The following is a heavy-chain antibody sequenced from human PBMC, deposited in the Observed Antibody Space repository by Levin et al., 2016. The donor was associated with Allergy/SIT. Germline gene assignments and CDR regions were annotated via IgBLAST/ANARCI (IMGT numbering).Heavy chain of an antibody. J-gene: IGHJ6*02. Sequence: SETLSLTCTVSGGSITSSSYYWGWIRQSPGKGLEWIGSLHYIGTTYYYTGNTFYNPSLKSRVTISGDTSKNQYSLKVRSVTADDTGVYYCGSLLRDDIVVAPAAPSGSYYYGMDVWGQGAAVIVSS. D-gene: IGHD2-2*01. CDR3: GSLLRDDIVVAPAAPSGSYYYGMDV. CDR2: LHYIGTTYYYTGNT. CDR1: GGSITSSSYY. V-gene: IGHV4-39*01.